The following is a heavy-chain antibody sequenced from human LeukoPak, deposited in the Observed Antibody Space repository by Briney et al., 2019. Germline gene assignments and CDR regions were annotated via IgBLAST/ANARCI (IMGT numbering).Heavy chain of an antibody. CDR3: ARAPYYYGSGSLRPNDAFDI. CDR1: GYTFTGYY. J-gene: IGHJ3*02. CDR2: INPNSGGT. Sequence: ASVKVSCKASGYTFTGYYMHWVRQAPGQGLEWMGWINPNSGGTNYAQKFQGRATMTRDTSISTAYMELSRLRSDDTAVYYCARAPYYYGSGSLRPNDAFDIWGQGTMVTVSS. V-gene: IGHV1-2*02. D-gene: IGHD3-10*01.